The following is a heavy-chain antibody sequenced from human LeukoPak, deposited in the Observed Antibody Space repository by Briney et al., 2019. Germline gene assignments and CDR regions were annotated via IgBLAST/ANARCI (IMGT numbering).Heavy chain of an antibody. CDR1: GFTFSDHY. Sequence: GGSLRLSCAASGFTFSDHYMSWIRQAPGKGLEWVSYTSSSGTTMSYADSVKGRFTISRDNAKNSLYLQMNSLRAEDTAVYYCARGLWGSYRYSTFDYWGQGTLVTVSS. CDR2: TSSSGTTM. V-gene: IGHV3-11*01. J-gene: IGHJ4*02. CDR3: ARGLWGSYRYSTFDY. D-gene: IGHD3-16*02.